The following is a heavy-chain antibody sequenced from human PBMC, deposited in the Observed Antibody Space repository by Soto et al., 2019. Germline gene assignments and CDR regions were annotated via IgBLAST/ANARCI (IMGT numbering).Heavy chain of an antibody. CDR3: PSWSGWYGGGFDP. V-gene: IGHV4-39*01. CDR1: GGSISSSSYY. CDR2: IYYSGST. D-gene: IGHD6-19*01. J-gene: IGHJ5*02. Sequence: SETLSLTCTVSGGSISSSSYYWGWIRQPPGKGLEWIGSIYYSGSTYYNPSLKSRVTISVDTSKNQFSLKLSSVTAADTAVYYCPSWSGWYGGGFDPWAGEPWSPSPQ.